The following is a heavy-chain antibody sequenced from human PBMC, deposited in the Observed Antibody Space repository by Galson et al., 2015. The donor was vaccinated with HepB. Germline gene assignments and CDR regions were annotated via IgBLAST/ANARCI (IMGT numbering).Heavy chain of an antibody. D-gene: IGHD6-19*01. J-gene: IGHJ4*02. CDR1: GFSFSRYG. CDR3: ATTKYSSGFYYFDS. V-gene: IGHV3-33*07. CDR2: IWFDGSNQ. Sequence: SLRLSCAASGFSFSRYGMYWVRQAPGKGLEWVAYIWFDGSNQFYGDSVKGRFTISRDNSNNTVSLQMSSLRLEDTAVYYCATTKYSSGFYYFDSWGQGTLVAGSS.